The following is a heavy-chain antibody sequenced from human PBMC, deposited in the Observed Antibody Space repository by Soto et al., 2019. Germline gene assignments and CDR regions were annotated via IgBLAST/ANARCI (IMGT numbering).Heavy chain of an antibody. J-gene: IGHJ6*02. CDR2: IYHSGNT. CDR3: ARDPGDGDYEGYYYYGMDV. V-gene: IGHV4-4*02. CDR1: GGSISSSDW. Sequence: QVQLQESGPGLVKPSGTLSLTCAVSGGSISSSDWWSWVRQPPGKGLEWIGEIYHSGNTNYNPSLKSRVTISVDKSKNQFSLKLSSVNAADTAVYYCARDPGDGDYEGYYYYGMDVWGQGTTGTVSS. D-gene: IGHD4-17*01.